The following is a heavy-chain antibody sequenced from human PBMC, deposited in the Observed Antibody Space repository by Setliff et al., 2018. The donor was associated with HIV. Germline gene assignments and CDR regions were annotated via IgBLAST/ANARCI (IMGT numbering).Heavy chain of an antibody. CDR3: ARVVPRREDRGTWMKLWLAPYYMDV. D-gene: IGHD3-10*01. J-gene: IGHJ6*03. V-gene: IGHV4-59*01. Sequence: SETLSLTCTVSGDTDFYWNWIRQPPGKGLEWIGYIHASGKTNYNPSLKSQVTISLDTSKNQVSLRLSSLTVADTAVYFCARVVPRREDRGTWMKLWLAPYYMDVWGKGTTVTVSS. CDR2: IHASGKT. CDR1: GDTDFY.